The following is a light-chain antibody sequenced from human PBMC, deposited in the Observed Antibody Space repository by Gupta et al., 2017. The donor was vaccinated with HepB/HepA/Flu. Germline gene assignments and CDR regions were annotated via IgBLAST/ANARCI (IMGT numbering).Light chain of an antibody. V-gene: IGKV3-20*01. Sequence: EIVLTQSPGTLSLSPGERATLSCRASQSVSSSYLAWYQQKPGQAPRLLIYGASSRATGIPDRFSGSGSGTDFTLTISRLEPEDFAVYYCHQDCSSPLTFGXGTKLDIK. J-gene: IGKJ3*01. CDR1: QSVSSSY. CDR2: GAS. CDR3: HQDCSSPLT.